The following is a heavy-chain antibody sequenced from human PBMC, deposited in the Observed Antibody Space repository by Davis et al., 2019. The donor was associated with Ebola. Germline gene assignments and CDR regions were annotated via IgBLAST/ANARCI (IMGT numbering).Heavy chain of an antibody. J-gene: IGHJ4*02. V-gene: IGHV4-39*01. Sequence: MPSETLSLTCTVSGGSISSSSYYWGWIRQPPGKGLEWIGSLYYSGSTYYNPSLKSRVTISVDTSKNQFSRKLSSVTDADTAVYYCARSGKYNWNYGQRGHYFDYWGQGTLVTVSS. CDR2: LYYSGST. D-gene: IGHD1-7*01. CDR1: GGSISSSSYY. CDR3: ARSGKYNWNYGQRGHYFDY.